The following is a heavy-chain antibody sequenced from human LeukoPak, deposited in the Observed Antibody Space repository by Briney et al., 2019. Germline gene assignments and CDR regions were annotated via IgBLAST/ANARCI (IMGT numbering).Heavy chain of an antibody. Sequence: GRSLRLSRAASGFTFDDYAMHWVRQAPGKGLEWVSGISWNSGSIGYADSVKGRFTISRDNAKNSLYLQMNSLRAEDTALYYCAKDTSYSSSWTTPDYWGQGTLVTVSS. CDR1: GFTFDDYA. V-gene: IGHV3-9*01. CDR2: ISWNSGSI. D-gene: IGHD6-13*01. CDR3: AKDTSYSSSWTTPDY. J-gene: IGHJ4*02.